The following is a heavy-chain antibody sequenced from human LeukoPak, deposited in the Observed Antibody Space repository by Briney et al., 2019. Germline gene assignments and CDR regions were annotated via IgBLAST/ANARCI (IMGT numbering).Heavy chain of an antibody. J-gene: IGHJ4*02. CDR3: ARGLRGSYYDYFDY. CDR1: GFTFSSYV. D-gene: IGHD1-26*01. V-gene: IGHV3-48*03. Sequence: PGGSLRLSCAASGFTFSSYVMNWVRQAPGKGLEWVSYISSSGSTIYYADSVKGRFTISRDNAKNSLYLQMNSLRAEDTAVYYCARGLRGSYYDYFDYWGQGTLVTVSS. CDR2: ISSSGSTI.